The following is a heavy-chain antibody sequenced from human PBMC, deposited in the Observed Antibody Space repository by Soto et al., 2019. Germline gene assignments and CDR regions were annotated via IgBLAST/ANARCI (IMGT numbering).Heavy chain of an antibody. CDR1: GFTFSSYS. Sequence: EVQLVESGGGLVKPGGSLRLSCAASGFTFSSYSMNWVRQAPGKGLEWVSSISSSSSYIYYADSVKGRFTISRDNAKNSLYLQMNNLRAEDTAGYYCAREGVQHGSGPYYYYGMDVWGQGTTVTVSS. J-gene: IGHJ6*02. D-gene: IGHD3-10*01. CDR2: ISSSSSYI. V-gene: IGHV3-21*01. CDR3: AREGVQHGSGPYYYYGMDV.